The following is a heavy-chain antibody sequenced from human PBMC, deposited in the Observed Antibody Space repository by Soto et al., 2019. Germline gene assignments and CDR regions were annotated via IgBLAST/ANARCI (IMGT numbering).Heavy chain of an antibody. D-gene: IGHD3-3*01. CDR1: GFTFSNAW. CDR2: IKSKTDGGTT. CDR3: TTESKPDTIFGVVITMTNAFDI. J-gene: IGHJ3*02. V-gene: IGHV3-15*01. Sequence: GGSLRLSCAASGFTFSNAWMSWVRQAPGKGLEWVGRIKSKTDGGTTDYAAPVKGRFTISRDDSKNTLYLQMNSLKTEDTAVYYCTTESKPDTIFGVVITMTNAFDIWGQGTMVPVSS.